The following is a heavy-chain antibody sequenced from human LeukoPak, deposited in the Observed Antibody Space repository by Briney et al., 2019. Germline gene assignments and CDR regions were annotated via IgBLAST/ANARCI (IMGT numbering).Heavy chain of an antibody. Sequence: PGGSLRLSCAASGFTFSRYDIHWGRQAAGKGLEWVSVICTAGDTHYLGSVKGRFTISRENAKNSVYLQMNSLRAGDTAVYYCARIWGGGDGMDVWGQGTTVTVSS. CDR3: ARIWGGGDGMDV. CDR2: ICTAGDT. CDR1: GFTFSRYD. J-gene: IGHJ6*02. D-gene: IGHD2-21*01. V-gene: IGHV3-13*04.